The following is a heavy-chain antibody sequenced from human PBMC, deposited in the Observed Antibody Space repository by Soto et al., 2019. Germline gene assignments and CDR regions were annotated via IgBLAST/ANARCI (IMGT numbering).Heavy chain of an antibody. CDR1: GFTFSSYA. CDR3: ARVGEGSNTDY. Sequence: QVQLVESGGGVVQPGRSLRLSCAASGFTFSSYAMHWVRQAPGKGLEWVAVTSYDGAIKYYADSVKGRFTIYRDNSKNTLYLRMSSLRTEDTAVYSGARVGEGSNTDYWGQGTLVTVSS. V-gene: IGHV3-30-3*01. J-gene: IGHJ4*02. CDR2: TSYDGAIK. D-gene: IGHD3-10*01.